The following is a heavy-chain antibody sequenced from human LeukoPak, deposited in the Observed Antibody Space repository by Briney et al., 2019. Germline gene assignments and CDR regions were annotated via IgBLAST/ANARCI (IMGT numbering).Heavy chain of an antibody. V-gene: IGHV4-39*07. CDR1: GGSISSSSYY. Sequence: SETLSLTCTVSGGSISSSSYYWGWIRQPPGKGLEWISTIYYSGTTYYNPSLKSRVTISADMSKNQFSLRLSAVAAAETAEYYCTRRRGIYSSYFDYWGQGTLVTVPS. D-gene: IGHD1-26*01. CDR2: IYYSGTT. J-gene: IGHJ4*02. CDR3: TRRRGIYSSYFDY.